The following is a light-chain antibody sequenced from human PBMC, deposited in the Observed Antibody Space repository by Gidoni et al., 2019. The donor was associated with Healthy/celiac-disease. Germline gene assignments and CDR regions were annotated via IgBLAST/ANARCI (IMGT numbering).Light chain of an antibody. CDR1: SSNIGSNT. Sequence: SVLTPPPPTSRAPRPRATSSCSGSSSNIGSNTVNWYQQLPGTAPKLLIYSNNQRPSGVPDRFSGSKSGTSASLAISGLQSEDEADYYCAAWDDSLNGPNYVFGTGTKVTVL. CDR3: AAWDDSLNGPNYV. J-gene: IGLJ1*01. V-gene: IGLV1-44*01. CDR2: SNN.